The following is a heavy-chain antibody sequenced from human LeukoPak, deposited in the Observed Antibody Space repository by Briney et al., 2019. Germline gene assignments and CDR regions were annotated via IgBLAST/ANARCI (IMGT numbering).Heavy chain of an antibody. CDR1: GFTFDDYG. J-gene: IGHJ4*02. CDR2: INWNGGST. D-gene: IGHD3-22*01. CDR3: ARSGYYDSSAYFY. Sequence: PGGSLRLSCAASGFTFDDYGMSWVRQGPGKGLEWVSGINWNGGSTGYADSVKGRFTISRDNGKNSLYLQMNSQRAEDTALYYCARSGYYDSSAYFYWGQGTLVTVSS. V-gene: IGHV3-20*04.